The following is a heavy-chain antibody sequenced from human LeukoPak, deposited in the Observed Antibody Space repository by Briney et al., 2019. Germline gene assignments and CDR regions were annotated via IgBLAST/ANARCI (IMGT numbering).Heavy chain of an antibody. CDR3: ARETGNSDDAFDI. CDR2: IGTAGDT. CDR1: GFTFSSYD. J-gene: IGHJ3*02. V-gene: IGHV3-13*01. Sequence: GGSLRLSCAASGFTFSSYDMHWVRQATGKGLEWVSTIGTAGDTYYPGSVKGRFTISRENAQNSLYLQMNSLRVGDTAVYYCARETGNSDDAFDIWGQGTMVTVSS. D-gene: IGHD4-23*01.